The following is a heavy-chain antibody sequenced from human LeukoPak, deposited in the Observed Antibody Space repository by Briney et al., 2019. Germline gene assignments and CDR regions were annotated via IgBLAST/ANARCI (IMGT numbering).Heavy chain of an antibody. CDR3: ARKYSGTNPFDY. D-gene: IGHD1-26*01. CDR1: GFTFSSYA. CDR2: ISGSGGST. J-gene: IGHJ4*02. V-gene: IGHV3-23*01. Sequence: GGSLRLSCAASGFTFSSYAMSWVRQAPGKGPEWVSAISGSGGSTYYADSVKGRFTISRDLSKNTLYLQMNSLRAEDTALYYCARKYSGTNPFDYWGQGTLVTVSS.